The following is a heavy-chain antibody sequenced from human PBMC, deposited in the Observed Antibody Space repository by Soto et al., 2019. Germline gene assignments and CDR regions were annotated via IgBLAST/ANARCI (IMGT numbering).Heavy chain of an antibody. V-gene: IGHV3-23*01. CDR2: VSGRGGDT. J-gene: IGHJ4*02. CDR1: GFSFSSFA. D-gene: IGHD3-3*01. CDR3: AKDPNYDFWSGFSAVYFDY. Sequence: EVHLLQSGGGLVQPGGSLRLSCAASGFSFSSFALSWARQSPGNGLEWVAAVSGRGGDTYYANSVKGRFTISRDNSQNTLFLQMNSLRAEDSAIYYCAKDPNYDFWSGFSAVYFDYWGQGTLVTVSS.